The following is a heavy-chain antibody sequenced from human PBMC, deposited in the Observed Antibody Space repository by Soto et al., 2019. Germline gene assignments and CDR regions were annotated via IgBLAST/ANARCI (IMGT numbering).Heavy chain of an antibody. CDR3: ASELAVAGEAFDY. V-gene: IGHV1-2*02. J-gene: IGHJ4*02. D-gene: IGHD6-19*01. CDR2: IDPNSGGT. CDR1: GYAFTGYY. Sequence: ASVKVSCKASGYAFTGYYMHWVRQAPGQGLEWMGWIDPNSGGTNYAQKFQGRVTMTRDTSISTAYMELSRLRSDDTAVYYCASELAVAGEAFDYWGQGTLVTVSS.